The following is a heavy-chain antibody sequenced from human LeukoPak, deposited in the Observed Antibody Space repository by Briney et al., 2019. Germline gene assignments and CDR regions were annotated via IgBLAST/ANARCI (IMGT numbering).Heavy chain of an antibody. V-gene: IGHV3-11*04. CDR2: ISSGGSTI. J-gene: IGHJ4*02. CDR1: GFTFSDYY. Sequence: GGSLRLSCAASGFTFSDYYISWIRQAPGKGLEWVSYISSGGSTIYYADSVKGRFTISRDNSRSMLYLQMKSLRPEDTAVYYCAREIGRGVISPYFDSWGQGTLVTVSS. CDR3: AREIGRGVISPYFDS. D-gene: IGHD3-10*01.